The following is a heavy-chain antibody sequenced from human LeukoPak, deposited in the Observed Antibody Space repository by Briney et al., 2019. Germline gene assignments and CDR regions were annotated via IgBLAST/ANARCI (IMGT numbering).Heavy chain of an antibody. V-gene: IGHV3-9*03. CDR1: GFTFDDYA. Sequence: GGSLRLSCAASGFTFDDYAMHWVRQAPGKGLEWVSGISWNSGSIGYADSVKGRSTISRDNAKNSLYLQMNSLRAEDMALYYCAKDNTVNAFDIWGQGTMVTVSS. CDR3: AKDNTVNAFDI. CDR2: ISWNSGSI. D-gene: IGHD4-17*01. J-gene: IGHJ3*02.